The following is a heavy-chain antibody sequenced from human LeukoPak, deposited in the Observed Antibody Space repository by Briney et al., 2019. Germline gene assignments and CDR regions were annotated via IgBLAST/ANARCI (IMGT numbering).Heavy chain of an antibody. CDR2: IIPILGIA. CDR3: ARDGHATMRYYYYGMDV. D-gene: IGHD5-12*01. V-gene: IGHV1-69*04. Sequence: WASVKVSCKASGGTFSSYAISWVRQAPGQGLEWMGRIIPILGIANYAQKFQGRVTITADKSTSTAYMELSSLRSEDTAVYYCARDGHATMRYYYYGMDVWGQGTTVTVSS. CDR1: GGTFSSYA. J-gene: IGHJ6*02.